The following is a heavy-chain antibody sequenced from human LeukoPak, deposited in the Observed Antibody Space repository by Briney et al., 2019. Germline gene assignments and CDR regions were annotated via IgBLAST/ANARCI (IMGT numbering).Heavy chain of an antibody. CDR2: INSGGSST. Sequence: GGSLRLSCAASGFTFSRYWMHWVRQAPGKGLVWVSRINSGGSSTSYADSVKGRFTISRDNAKNTLFLQMNSLRAEDTAVYYCARGGGTGEFDYWGQGTLVTVSS. V-gene: IGHV3-74*01. J-gene: IGHJ4*02. CDR1: GFTFSRYW. D-gene: IGHD7-27*01. CDR3: ARGGGTGEFDY.